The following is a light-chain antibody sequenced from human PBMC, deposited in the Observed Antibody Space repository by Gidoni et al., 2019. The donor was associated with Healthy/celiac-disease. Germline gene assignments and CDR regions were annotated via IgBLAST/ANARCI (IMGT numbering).Light chain of an antibody. J-gene: IGKJ1*01. V-gene: IGKV3-20*01. Sequence: ELVLTQSPGTLSLSPGERATLSCRASQSVSSSYLAWYQQKPGQAPRLIIYSASSRATGIPDRFSGSGSGTDFTLTISRLEPEDFAVYYCQQYGSSPTFGQGTKVEIK. CDR1: QSVSSSY. CDR2: SAS. CDR3: QQYGSSPT.